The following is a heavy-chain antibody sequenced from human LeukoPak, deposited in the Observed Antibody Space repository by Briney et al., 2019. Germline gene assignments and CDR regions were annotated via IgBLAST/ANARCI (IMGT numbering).Heavy chain of an antibody. Sequence: SVKVSCKPSLGTLTSYAISCVRQAPLHRREWMGEIIPIFGTANYAQKFQGRVTITADESTSTAYMELSSMRSADTAVYYCAGGPRYDYVCGSGFDYWGQGTLVTVSS. CDR1: LGTLTSYA. CDR2: IIPIFGTA. D-gene: IGHD3-16*01. V-gene: IGHV1-69*01. CDR3: AGGPRYDYVCGSGFDY. J-gene: IGHJ4*02.